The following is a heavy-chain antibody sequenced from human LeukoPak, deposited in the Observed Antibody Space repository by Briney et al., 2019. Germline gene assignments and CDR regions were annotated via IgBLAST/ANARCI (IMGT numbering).Heavy chain of an antibody. V-gene: IGHV3-23*01. CDR3: ARDPGSGYEEHFDY. J-gene: IGHJ4*02. Sequence: GGSMRLSCAASGFTLSSYGMSWVRQAPGKGLEWVSAISGSGGSTYYADSVKGRFTISRDNSKNTLYLQMNSLRAEDTALYYCARDPGSGYEEHFDYWGQGTLVTVSS. D-gene: IGHD5-12*01. CDR2: ISGSGGST. CDR1: GFTLSSYG.